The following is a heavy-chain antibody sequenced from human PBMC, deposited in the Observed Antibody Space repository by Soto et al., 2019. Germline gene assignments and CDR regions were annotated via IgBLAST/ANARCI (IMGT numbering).Heavy chain of an antibody. J-gene: IGHJ4*02. V-gene: IGHV3-30*03. CDR1: RFTFSNYG. CDR3: ARELYYYDSSGYYPLEN. CDR2: ISDDGTKK. D-gene: IGHD3-22*01. Sequence: QVQLVESGGGVVQPGKSLRLSCAASRFTFSNYGMHWVRQAPGKGLEWVALISDDGTKKYYADSVKGRFTISRDNSKNTLYLQMNSLRAEDTVVYFCARELYYYDSSGYYPLENWGQGTLVTVSS.